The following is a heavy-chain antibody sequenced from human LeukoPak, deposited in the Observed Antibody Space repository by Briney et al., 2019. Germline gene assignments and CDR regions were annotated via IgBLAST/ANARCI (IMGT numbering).Heavy chain of an antibody. CDR1: GGSISSSSYY. CDR2: IYYSGST. J-gene: IGHJ6*02. Sequence: PSDTLSLTCTVSGGSISSSSYYWGWIRQPPGKGLEWIGSIYYSGSTYYNPSLKSRVTISVDTSKNQFSLKLSSVTAADTAVYYCAKIVAAAGLYYYYYGMDVWGQGTTVTVSS. D-gene: IGHD6-13*01. V-gene: IGHV4-39*01. CDR3: AKIVAAAGLYYYYYGMDV.